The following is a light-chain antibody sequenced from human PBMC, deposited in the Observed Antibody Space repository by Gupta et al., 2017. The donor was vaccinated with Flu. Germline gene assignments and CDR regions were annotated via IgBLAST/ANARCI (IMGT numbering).Light chain of an antibody. Sequence: GQTTTITCGGNTIGTKTVQWYQQKPGQAPVLVVYENSDRPSGIPERFAGYNSGNGATLTISKVEGGDEADYYCQLWDSVSDQGVFGGGTKLTVL. V-gene: IGLV3-21*02. CDR1: TIGTKT. CDR2: ENS. CDR3: QLWDSVSDQGV. J-gene: IGLJ3*02.